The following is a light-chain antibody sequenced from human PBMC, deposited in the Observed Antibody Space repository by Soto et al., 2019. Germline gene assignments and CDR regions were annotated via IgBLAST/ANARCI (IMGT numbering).Light chain of an antibody. CDR1: SRDVGGYNY. J-gene: IGLJ1*01. CDR2: EVS. Sequence: QPASVSGSPGQSITISCTGTSRDVGGYNYVSWHQQHPGKAPKVIITEVSNRPSGVSNRFSGSKSGNTASLTISGLQAEDEADYYCSSFASSSTYVFGTGTKLTVL. V-gene: IGLV2-14*01. CDR3: SSFASSSTYV.